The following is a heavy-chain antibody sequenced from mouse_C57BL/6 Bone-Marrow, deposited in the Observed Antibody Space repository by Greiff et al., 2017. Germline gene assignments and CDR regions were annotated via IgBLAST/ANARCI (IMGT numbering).Heavy chain of an antibody. V-gene: IGHV1-85*01. CDR2: IYPSDGST. J-gene: IGHJ4*01. CDR3: ASGYDYDLYAMDY. Sequence: VQLQQSGPELVKPGASVKLSCKASGYTFTSYDINWVKQRPGQGLEWIGWIYPSDGSTKYNEKFKGKATLTADTSSSTAYMELHSLTSEDSAVYFCASGYDYDLYAMDYWGQGTSVTVSS. D-gene: IGHD2-4*01. CDR1: GYTFTSYD.